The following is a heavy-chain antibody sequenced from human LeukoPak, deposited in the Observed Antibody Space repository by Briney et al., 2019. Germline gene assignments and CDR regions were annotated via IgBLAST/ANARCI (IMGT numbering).Heavy chain of an antibody. CDR1: GYTFTGYY. CDR3: ARDGLYCSSTSCYMGYYRDV. V-gene: IGHV1-2*02. D-gene: IGHD2-2*02. J-gene: IGHJ6*03. Sequence: ASVRVSCKASGYTFTGYYMHWVRQAPGQGLEWMGWINPNSGGTNYAQKFQGRVTMTRDTSISTAYMELSRLRSDDTAVYCCARDGLYCSSTSCYMGYYRDVWGKGTTVTVSS. CDR2: INPNSGGT.